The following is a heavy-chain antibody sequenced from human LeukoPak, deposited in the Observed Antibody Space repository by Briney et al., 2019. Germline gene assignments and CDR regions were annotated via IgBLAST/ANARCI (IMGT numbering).Heavy chain of an antibody. Sequence: GGSLRLSCAASGFTFSSYGMHWVRQAPGKGLEWVAFIRYDGSNKYYADSVKGRFTISRDNSKNTLYLQMNSLRAEDTAVYYCEAREVPAATGLPDYWGQGTLVTVSS. CDR3: EAREVPAATGLPDY. CDR1: GFTFSSYG. J-gene: IGHJ4*02. D-gene: IGHD2-2*01. CDR2: IRYDGSNK. V-gene: IGHV3-30*02.